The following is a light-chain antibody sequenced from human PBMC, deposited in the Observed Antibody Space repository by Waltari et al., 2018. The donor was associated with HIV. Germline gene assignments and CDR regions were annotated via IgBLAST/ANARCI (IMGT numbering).Light chain of an antibody. V-gene: IGLV2-14*01. CDR3: SSSVPGGPLV. CDR2: DGD. Sequence: QSALTQPASVSGSPGQTVTISCTGATAHHLDYHSVSWYQHSPHNSPRLIILDGDIRPQGVSFRFTGSQADNTASLTISGLHFDDEGDYYCSSSVPGGPLVFGGGTKVTV. J-gene: IGLJ3*02. CDR1: TAHHLDYHS.